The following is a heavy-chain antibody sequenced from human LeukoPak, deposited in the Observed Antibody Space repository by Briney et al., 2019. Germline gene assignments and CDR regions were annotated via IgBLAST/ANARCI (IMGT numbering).Heavy chain of an antibody. CDR1: GFTFSSYW. CDR2: IKQDGSEK. D-gene: IGHD2-2*01. CDR3: ARDQCSTSCYGNNWFDP. J-gene: IGHJ5*02. V-gene: IGHV3-7*01. Sequence: GGSLRLSCAASGFTFSSYWMSWVRQAPGKGLEWEANIKQDGSEKYYVDSVKGRFTISRDNAKNSLYLQMNSLRAEDTAVYYCARDQCSTSCYGNNWFDPWGQGTLVTVSS.